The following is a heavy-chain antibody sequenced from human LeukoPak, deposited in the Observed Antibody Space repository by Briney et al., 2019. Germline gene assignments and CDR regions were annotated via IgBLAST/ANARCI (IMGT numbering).Heavy chain of an antibody. J-gene: IGHJ4*02. D-gene: IGHD3-16*01. CDR2: IYYSGST. Sequence: SETLSLTCTVSGGSISSYYWGWIRQPPGKGLEWIGSIYYSGSTYYNPSLKSRVTISLDMSKNQFSLKLRSVTAADTAVYYCARDGVSTGEFNYWGQGTLVTVSS. CDR1: GGSISSYY. V-gene: IGHV4-39*07. CDR3: ARDGVSTGEFNY.